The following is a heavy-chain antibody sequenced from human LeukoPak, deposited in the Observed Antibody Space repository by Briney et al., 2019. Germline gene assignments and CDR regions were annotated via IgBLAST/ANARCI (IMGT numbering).Heavy chain of an antibody. CDR3: ARHRSSGWYFDY. V-gene: IGHV4-34*01. D-gene: IGHD6-19*01. CDR1: GGSFSGYY. CDR2: INHSGST. Sequence: NPSETLSLTCAVYGGSFSGYYWSWIRQPPGKGLEWIGEINHSGSTNYNPSLKSRVTISVDTSKNQFSLKLSSVTAADTAVYYCARHRSSGWYFDYWGQGTLVTVSS. J-gene: IGHJ4*02.